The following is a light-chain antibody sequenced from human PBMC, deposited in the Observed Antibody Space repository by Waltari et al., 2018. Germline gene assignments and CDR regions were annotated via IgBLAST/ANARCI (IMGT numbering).Light chain of an antibody. CDR1: QSISNW. Sequence: DRVTITCRASQSISNWLAWFQQKPGEAPKLLIYKASTLDSGVPSRFSGSGSGTEFTLTISSLQPDDFATYFCQQYNTYSYTFGQGTKLEIK. V-gene: IGKV1-5*03. CDR2: KAS. J-gene: IGKJ2*01. CDR3: QQYNTYSYT.